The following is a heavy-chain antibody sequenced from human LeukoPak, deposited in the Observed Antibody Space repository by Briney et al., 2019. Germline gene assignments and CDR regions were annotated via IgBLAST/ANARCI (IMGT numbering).Heavy chain of an antibody. J-gene: IGHJ4*02. V-gene: IGHV4-28*03. CDR2: IYYSGST. Sequence: SETLSLTCAVSGYSISSSNWWGWIRQPPGKGLEWIGYIYYSGSTYYNPSLKSRVTISVDTSKNQFSLKLTSLTAADTAVYYCARDRSSWGLDCWGQGTLVTVSS. D-gene: IGHD7-27*01. CDR3: ARDRSSWGLDC. CDR1: GYSISSSNW.